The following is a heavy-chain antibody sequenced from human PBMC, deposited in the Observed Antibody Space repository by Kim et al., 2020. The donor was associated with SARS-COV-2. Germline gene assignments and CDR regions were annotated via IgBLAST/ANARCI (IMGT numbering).Heavy chain of an antibody. D-gene: IGHD3-10*01. CDR1: GGSISSSSYY. Sequence: SETLSLTCTVSGGSISSSSYYWGWIRQPPGKGLEWIGSIYYSGSTYYNPSLKSRVTISVDTSKNQFSLKLSSVTAADTAVYYCARSVRGVIISPLDWFDPWGQGTLVTVSS. V-gene: IGHV4-39*01. CDR2: IYYSGST. J-gene: IGHJ5*02. CDR3: ARSVRGVIISPLDWFDP.